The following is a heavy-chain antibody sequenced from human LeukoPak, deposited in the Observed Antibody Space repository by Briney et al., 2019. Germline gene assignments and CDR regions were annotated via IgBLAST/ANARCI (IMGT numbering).Heavy chain of an antibody. D-gene: IGHD6-13*01. V-gene: IGHV3-21*01. J-gene: IGHJ4*02. CDR1: GFTFSTYI. CDR3: AAGIAATAPFDY. Sequence: SGGSLRLSCAASGFTFSTYIMNWVRQAPGKGLQWVSCISTTSSYIYSADSVKGRFTIPRDNAKNSLYLQMNSLRAEDTAVYYCAAGIAATAPFDYWGQGTLVTVSS. CDR2: ISTTSSYI.